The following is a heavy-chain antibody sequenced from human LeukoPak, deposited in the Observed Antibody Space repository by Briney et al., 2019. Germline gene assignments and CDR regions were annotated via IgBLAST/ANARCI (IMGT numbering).Heavy chain of an antibody. CDR1: GGSISSYY. V-gene: IGHV4-59*12. CDR3: ARFSFSPYYFDS. CDR2: MYYSGNT. Sequence: ASETLSLTCNVSGGSISSYYWSWIRQPPGKGLEWIGYMYYSGNTNYNPSLKSRVTISVDTSKNQFSLRLRSVTAADTAVYYCARFSFSPYYFDSWGQGTPVTVSS. J-gene: IGHJ4*02. D-gene: IGHD3-3*01.